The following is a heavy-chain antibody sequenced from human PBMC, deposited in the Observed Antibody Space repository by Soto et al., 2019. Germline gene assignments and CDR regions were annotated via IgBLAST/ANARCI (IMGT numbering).Heavy chain of an antibody. D-gene: IGHD3-22*01. Sequence: PSETLSLTCAVYGGSFSGHSWTWLSQSPGKGLEWIGDINHSGRVNYSPSLKSRVTISLDTSKNQFSLTLSAVTAADTAMYYCSTRAYDTNGYYRFDPWGQGTLVTVS. CDR2: INHSGRV. CDR1: GGSFSGHS. V-gene: IGHV4-34*01. CDR3: STRAYDTNGYYRFDP. J-gene: IGHJ5*01.